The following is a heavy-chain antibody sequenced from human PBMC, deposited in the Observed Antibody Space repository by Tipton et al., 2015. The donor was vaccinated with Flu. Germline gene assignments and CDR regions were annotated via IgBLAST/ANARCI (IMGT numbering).Heavy chain of an antibody. J-gene: IGHJ4*02. CDR2: VYYSGST. CDR3: ARLSFYDVDLKNFYFDY. CDR1: GDSITRNSYY. D-gene: IGHD3-10*02. Sequence: TLSLTCTVSGDSITRNSYYWGWIRQPPGKGLEWVGSVYYSGSTYYNPSLKSRVAMSVDTSKNHLSLKLSSVTAADTAMFYCARLSFYDVDLKNFYFDYWGQGALVTVSS. V-gene: IGHV4-39*02.